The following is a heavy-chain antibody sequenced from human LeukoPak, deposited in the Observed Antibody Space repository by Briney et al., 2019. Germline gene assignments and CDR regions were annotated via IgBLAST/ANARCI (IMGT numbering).Heavy chain of an antibody. CDR2: IYYSGST. J-gene: IGHJ4*02. Sequence: SETLSLTCTVSGGPISSGDYYWRWIRQPPGKGLEWIGYIYYSGSTYYNPSLKSRVTISVDTSKNQFSLKLSSVTAADTAVYYCARDHNDSSSGGFDYWGQGTLVTVSS. CDR3: ARDHNDSSSGGFDY. CDR1: GGPISSGDYY. D-gene: IGHD3-22*01. V-gene: IGHV4-30-4*01.